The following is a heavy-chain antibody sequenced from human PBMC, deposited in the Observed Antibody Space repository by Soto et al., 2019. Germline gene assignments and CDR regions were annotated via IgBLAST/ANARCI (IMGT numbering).Heavy chain of an antibody. Sequence: SETLSLTCAVSGYPITNGYFWGWIRKPPGKGLEWIGSIYHDGTTNYNPSLKSRVIISVDTSKNQFSLELRSLTAADTAVYSCVRDNSLYLQLAFDIWGQGTMVTVSS. CDR2: IYHDGTT. V-gene: IGHV4-38-2*02. CDR3: VRDNSLYLQLAFDI. D-gene: IGHD3-10*01. J-gene: IGHJ3*02. CDR1: GYPITNGYF.